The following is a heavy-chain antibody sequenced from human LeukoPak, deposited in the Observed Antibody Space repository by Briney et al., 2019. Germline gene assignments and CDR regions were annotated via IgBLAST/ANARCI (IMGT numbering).Heavy chain of an antibody. D-gene: IGHD3-9*01. CDR2: MNPNSGNT. V-gene: IGHV1-8*01. CDR3: ARGGAYDILTGYYGWSSPGRHYYYGMDV. CDR1: GYTFTSYD. J-gene: IGHJ6*02. Sequence: ASVKVSCKASGYTFTSYDINWVRQATGQGLEWMGWMNPNSGNTGYAQKFQGRVTMTRNTSMSTAYMELSSLRSEDTAVYYCARGGAYDILTGYYGWSSPGRHYYYGMDVWGQGTTVTVSS.